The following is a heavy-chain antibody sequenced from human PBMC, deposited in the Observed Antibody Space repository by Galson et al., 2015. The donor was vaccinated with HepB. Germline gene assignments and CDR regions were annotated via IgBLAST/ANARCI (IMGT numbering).Heavy chain of an antibody. J-gene: IGHJ2*01. CDR2: ISSSSSYI. Sequence: SLRLSCAASGFTFSSYSMNWVRQAPGKGLEWVSSISSSSSYIYYADSVKGRFTISRDNAKNSLYLQMNSLRAEDTAVYYCARGFNIVVVPAAINNWYFDLWGRGTLVTVSS. CDR3: ARGFNIVVVPAAINNWYFDL. V-gene: IGHV3-21*01. CDR1: GFTFSSYS. D-gene: IGHD2-2*02.